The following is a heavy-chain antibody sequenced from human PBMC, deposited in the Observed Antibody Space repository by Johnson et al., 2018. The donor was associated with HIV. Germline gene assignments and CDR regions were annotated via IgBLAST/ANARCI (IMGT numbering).Heavy chain of an antibody. V-gene: IGHV3-66*03. D-gene: IGHD6-19*01. CDR1: GFTVSASS. J-gene: IGHJ3*02. Sequence: VQLVESGGGLIQPGGSLRLSCAASGFTVSASSMIWVRQAPGEGLKWVSLIYTGDSTSYADSMKGRLTISRDNSKNTLFLQMNSLRAEDTAVYYCAKGSGWYSAFDIWGQGTMVIVSS. CDR2: IYTGDST. CDR3: AKGSGWYSAFDI.